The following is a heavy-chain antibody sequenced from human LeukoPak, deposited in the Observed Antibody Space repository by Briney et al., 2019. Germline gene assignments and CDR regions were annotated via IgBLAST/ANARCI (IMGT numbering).Heavy chain of an antibody. CDR1: GYTFTDFF. V-gene: IGHV1-69*13. CDR3: ARAPSYYYDSSGRFYFDY. D-gene: IGHD3-22*01. J-gene: IGHJ4*02. CDR2: IIPIFGTP. Sequence: SVKVSCKASGYTFTDFFMHWVRQAPGQGLEWIGGIIPIFGTPNTPQKIQGRVTMTADESTSTAYMELSSLRSEDKAVYYCARAPSYYYDSSGRFYFDYWGQGTLVTVSS.